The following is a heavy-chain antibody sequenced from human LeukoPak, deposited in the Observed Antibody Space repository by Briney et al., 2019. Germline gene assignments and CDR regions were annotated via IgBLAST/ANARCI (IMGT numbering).Heavy chain of an antibody. J-gene: IGHJ5*02. V-gene: IGHV1-2*06. CDR2: INPNSGGT. Sequence: GASVKVSCKASGYTFTGYYMHWVRQAPGQGLEWMGRINPNSGGTNYAQKFQGRVTMTRDTSISTAYMELSRLRSDDTAVYYCARPSSSWSHGVYNWFDPWGQGTLVTVSS. CDR1: GYTFTGYY. D-gene: IGHD6-13*01. CDR3: ARPSSSWSHGVYNWFDP.